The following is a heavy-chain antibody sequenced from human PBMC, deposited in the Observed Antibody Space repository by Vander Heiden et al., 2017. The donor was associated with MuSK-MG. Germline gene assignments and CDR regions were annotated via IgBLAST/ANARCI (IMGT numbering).Heavy chain of an antibody. Sequence: GGSFSGYYWSWIRQPPGKGLEWIGEINHSGSTNYNPSLKSRVTISVDTSKNQFSLKLSSVTAADTAVYYCAIHYYGSGSYYPRGACDIWGQGTRGTVSA. CDR1: GGSFSGYY. CDR2: INHSGST. J-gene: IGHJ3*02. D-gene: IGHD3-10*01. CDR3: AIHYYGSGSYYPRGACDI. V-gene: IGHV4-34*01.